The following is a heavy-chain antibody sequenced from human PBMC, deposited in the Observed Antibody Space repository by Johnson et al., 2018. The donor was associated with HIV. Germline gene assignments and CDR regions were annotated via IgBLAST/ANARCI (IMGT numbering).Heavy chain of an antibody. CDR2: IYSGGST. V-gene: IGHV3-53*01. CDR3: ARELVHWGDRAFDF. Sequence: VQLVESGGGLIQPGGSLRLSCAASGFIVSSKHMSWVRQAPGKGLEWVSGIYSGGSTYYADSVKGRFTISRDNSKNTLYLQMNNLRAEDTAVYYCARELVHWGDRAFDFWGQGTMVTVSS. D-gene: IGHD2-2*01. CDR1: GFIVSSKH. J-gene: IGHJ3*01.